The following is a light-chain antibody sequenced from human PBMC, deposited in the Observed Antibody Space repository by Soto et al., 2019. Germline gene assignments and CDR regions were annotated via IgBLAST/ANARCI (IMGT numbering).Light chain of an antibody. Sequence: DIQMTQSPSSLSASVGDRVTITCQASQDISNYLNWYQQKSGKPPKLLIYDASHLETGVPPRFSGAGSGTEFALTISSLQPEDVATYYCQKYDRAPFTFGPGTKVDFK. CDR1: QDISNY. CDR3: QKYDRAPFT. J-gene: IGKJ3*01. CDR2: DAS. V-gene: IGKV1-33*01.